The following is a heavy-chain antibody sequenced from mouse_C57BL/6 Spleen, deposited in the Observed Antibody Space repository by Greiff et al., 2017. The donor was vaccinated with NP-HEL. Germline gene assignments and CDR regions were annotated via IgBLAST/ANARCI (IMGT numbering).Heavy chain of an antibody. J-gene: IGHJ4*01. CDR1: GYTFTSYW. CDR3: ARAGSRALYAMDY. D-gene: IGHD3-3*01. Sequence: QVQLQQSGAELAKPGTSVKLSCKASGYTFTSYWMHWVKQRPGQGLEWIGYINPSSGYTKYNQKFKDKATLTADKSSSTAYMQRSSLTYEDSAVYYCARAGSRALYAMDYWGQGTSVTVSS. V-gene: IGHV1-7*01. CDR2: INPSSGYT.